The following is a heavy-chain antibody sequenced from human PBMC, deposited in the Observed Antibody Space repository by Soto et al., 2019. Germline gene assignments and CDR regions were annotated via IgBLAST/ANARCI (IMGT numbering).Heavy chain of an antibody. J-gene: IGHJ6*02. Sequence: ASVNVSCKASGYTFTGYDMHWVRQAPGQGLEWMGWINPNSGGTNYAQKFQGWVTMTRDTSISTAYMELSRLRSDDTAVYYCARDHCSSTSCHDYYYYYGMDVWGQGTTVTVSS. CDR1: GYTFTGYD. D-gene: IGHD2-2*01. CDR2: INPNSGGT. CDR3: ARDHCSSTSCHDYYYYYGMDV. V-gene: IGHV1-2*04.